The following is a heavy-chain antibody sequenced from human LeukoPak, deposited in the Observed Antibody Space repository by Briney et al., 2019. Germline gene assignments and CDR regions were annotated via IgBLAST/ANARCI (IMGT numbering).Heavy chain of an antibody. CDR1: GGSFSGYY. D-gene: IGHD5-24*01. Sequence: PSETLSLTCAVYGGSFSGYYWSWIRQPPGKGLEWIGEINHSGSTNYNPSLKSRVTISVDTSKNQFSLKLSSVTAADTAVYYCARGRGRDGYRTGFDYWGQGTLVTVSS. CDR2: INHSGST. J-gene: IGHJ4*02. V-gene: IGHV4-34*01. CDR3: ARGRGRDGYRTGFDY.